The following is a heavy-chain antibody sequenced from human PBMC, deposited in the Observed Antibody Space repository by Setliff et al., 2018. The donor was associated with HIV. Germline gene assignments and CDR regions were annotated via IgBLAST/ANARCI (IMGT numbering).Heavy chain of an antibody. V-gene: IGHV1-18*01. Sequence: ASVKVSCKASGYTFTSYGISWVRQAPGQGLEWMGWISTYSGDTSYAQNLQGRVTMTTDTSTTTGYMELRSLRSDDTAVYYCARVKNIAVVILDAFDIWGQGTVVTVSS. CDR3: ARVKNIAVVILDAFDI. D-gene: IGHD6-19*01. J-gene: IGHJ3*02. CDR2: ISTYSGDT. CDR1: GYTFTSYG.